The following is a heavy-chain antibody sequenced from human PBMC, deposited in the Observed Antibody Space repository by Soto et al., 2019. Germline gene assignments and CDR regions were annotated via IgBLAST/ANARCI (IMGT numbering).Heavy chain of an antibody. Sequence: GSLRLSCAASGFTFSGSAMHWVRQASGKGLEWVGRIRSKANSYATAYAAPVKGRFTISRDDSKNTAYLQMNSLKTEDTAVYYCTRHSIIRFLERGGMDVWGQGTTVTVSS. CDR2: IRSKANSYAT. D-gene: IGHD3-3*01. CDR1: GFTFSGSA. J-gene: IGHJ6*02. CDR3: TRHSIIRFLERGGMDV. V-gene: IGHV3-73*01.